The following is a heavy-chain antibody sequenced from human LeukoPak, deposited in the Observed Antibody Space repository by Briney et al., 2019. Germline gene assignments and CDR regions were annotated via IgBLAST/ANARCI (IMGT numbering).Heavy chain of an antibody. CDR3: AGPYCSDTSCYWYFDY. CDR2: INYSGSTI. Sequence: PGGSLRLSCAASGFTFSRYSMNWVRQAPGKGLEWVSSINYSGSTIYYADSVKGRFTISRDNAENSLYLQMNSLRAEDTAVYYCAGPYCSDTSCYWYFDYWGQGTLVTVSS. J-gene: IGHJ4*02. CDR1: GFTFSRYS. V-gene: IGHV3-48*04. D-gene: IGHD2-2*01.